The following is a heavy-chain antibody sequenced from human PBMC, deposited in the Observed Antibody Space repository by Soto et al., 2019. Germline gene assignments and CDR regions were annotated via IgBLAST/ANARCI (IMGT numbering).Heavy chain of an antibody. CDR1: GFTFSAYS. CDR2: ITGSSATI. CDR3: ARYNGMAGSFGP. Sequence: GGSLRLSCAASGFTFSAYSMNWVRQAPGKGLEWVSYITGSSATIYYADSVKGRFTISRDNAKNSLYLQMNSLRDEDTAVYYCARYNGMAGSFGPWGQGTLVTVSS. D-gene: IGHD1-20*01. V-gene: IGHV3-48*02. J-gene: IGHJ5*02.